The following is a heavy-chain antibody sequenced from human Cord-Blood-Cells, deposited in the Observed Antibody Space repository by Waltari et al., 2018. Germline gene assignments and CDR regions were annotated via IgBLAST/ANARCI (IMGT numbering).Heavy chain of an antibody. CDR1: GFTFSSYG. D-gene: IGHD3-9*01. Sequence: QVQLVESGGGVVQPGRSLRLSCAASGFTFSSYGLHWVRQAPGKGLGWVAVIWYDGSNKYYADSVKGRFTISRDNSKNTLYLQMNSLRAEDTAMYYCAKDGDILTGYSHFDYWGQGTLVTVSS. V-gene: IGHV3-30*18. J-gene: IGHJ4*02. CDR3: AKDGDILTGYSHFDY. CDR2: IWYDGSNK.